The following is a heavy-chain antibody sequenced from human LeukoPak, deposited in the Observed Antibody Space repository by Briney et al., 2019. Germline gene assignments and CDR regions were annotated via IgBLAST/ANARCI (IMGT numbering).Heavy chain of an antibody. Sequence: PGGSLRLSCAASGFTFSSYSMNWVRQAPGKGLEWVSSISSSSSYVYYADSVKGRFTISRDNAKNSLYLQMNSLRAEDTAVYYCARDLYSSSSMDYWGQGTLVTVSS. CDR1: GFTFSSYS. CDR2: ISSSSSYV. CDR3: ARDLYSSSSMDY. V-gene: IGHV3-21*01. J-gene: IGHJ4*02. D-gene: IGHD6-6*01.